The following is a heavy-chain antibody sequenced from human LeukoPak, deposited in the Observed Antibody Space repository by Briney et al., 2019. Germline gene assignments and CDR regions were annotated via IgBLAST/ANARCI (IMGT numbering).Heavy chain of an antibody. CDR1: GFTFSSYE. CDR2: IRGNADTT. Sequence: GGSLRLSCAASGFTFSSYEMNWVRQAPGKGLEWVSAIRGNADTTYYADSVKGRFSIFRDNNKNMLYLQMNSLRVEDTAVYYCAKDRPYSSGWYAPFDYWGQGTLVTVSS. CDR3: AKDRPYSSGWYAPFDY. J-gene: IGHJ4*02. V-gene: IGHV3-23*01. D-gene: IGHD6-19*01.